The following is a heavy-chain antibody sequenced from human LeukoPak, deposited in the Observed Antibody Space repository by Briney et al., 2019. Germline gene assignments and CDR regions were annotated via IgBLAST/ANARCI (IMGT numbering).Heavy chain of an antibody. CDR3: ARVRIVGSLPPGY. D-gene: IGHD1-26*01. CDR1: GGSFSSYA. V-gene: IGHV1-18*01. Sequence: ASVKVSCKASGGSFSSYAISWVRQAPGQGLEWMGWISAYSGNTNYAQKLQGRVTMTTDTSTSTAYMELRSLRSDDTAVYYCARVRIVGSLPPGYWGQGTLVTVSS. J-gene: IGHJ4*02. CDR2: ISAYSGNT.